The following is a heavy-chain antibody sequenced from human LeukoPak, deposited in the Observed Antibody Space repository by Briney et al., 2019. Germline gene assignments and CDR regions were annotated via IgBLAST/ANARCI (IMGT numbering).Heavy chain of an antibody. D-gene: IGHD5/OR15-5a*01. CDR2: IYYSGST. J-gene: IGHJ4*02. CDR3: ARDSLGMSTLDS. Sequence: SETLSLTCTVSGGSISSYYWSWIRQPPKKGLEWIGYIYYSGSTNYNPSLKSRVTISVDTSKNQFSLKLSSVTAADTAVYYCARDSLGMSTLDSWGQGTLVTVSS. CDR1: GGSISSYY. V-gene: IGHV4-59*01.